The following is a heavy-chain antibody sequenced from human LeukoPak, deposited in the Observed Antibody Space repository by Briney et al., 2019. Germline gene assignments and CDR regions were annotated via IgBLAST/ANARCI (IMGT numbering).Heavy chain of an antibody. CDR1: GGPFSGYY. D-gene: IGHD5-18*01. J-gene: IGHJ5*02. Sequence: PSETLSLTCAVYGGPFSGYYWSWIRQPPGKGLEWIGEINHSGSTNYNPSLKSRVTISVDTSKNQFSLKLSSVTAADTAVYYCARGRYSRNWFDPWGQGTLVTVSS. CDR3: ARGRYSRNWFDP. CDR2: INHSGST. V-gene: IGHV4-34*01.